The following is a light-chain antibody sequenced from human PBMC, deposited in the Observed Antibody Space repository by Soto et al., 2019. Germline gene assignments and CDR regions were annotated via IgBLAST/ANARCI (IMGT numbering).Light chain of an antibody. CDR1: QGISNW. Sequence: DIQMTQSPSSVSASVGDRVTITCRASQGISNWLAWYQQKPGKAPKLLIYGASRLRSGVPSRFSGSGSGTDFTLTITSLQPEDFATYYCQPANSFPRTFGQGTKVEIK. J-gene: IGKJ1*01. V-gene: IGKV1-12*01. CDR2: GAS. CDR3: QPANSFPRT.